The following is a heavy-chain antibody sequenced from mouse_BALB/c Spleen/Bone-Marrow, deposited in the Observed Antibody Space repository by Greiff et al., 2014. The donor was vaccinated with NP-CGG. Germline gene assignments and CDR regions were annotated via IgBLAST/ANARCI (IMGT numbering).Heavy chain of an antibody. Sequence: VQLQQSGPELVKPGASVKISCKASGYSFTGHFMNWVMQSHGKSLEWIGRINPYNGDTFYNQKFKGEATLTVDKSSSTAHMELRSPASEDSAVYYCARSGYYGSSYFDYWGQGTTLTVSS. D-gene: IGHD1-1*01. CDR3: ARSGYYGSSYFDY. CDR1: GYSFTGHF. V-gene: IGHV1-20*02. J-gene: IGHJ2*01. CDR2: INPYNGDT.